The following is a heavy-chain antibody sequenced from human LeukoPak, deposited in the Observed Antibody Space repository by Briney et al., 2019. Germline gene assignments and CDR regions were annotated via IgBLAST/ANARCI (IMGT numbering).Heavy chain of an antibody. V-gene: IGHV3-23*01. CDR2: ISSSAVDT. J-gene: IGHJ4*02. CDR3: AKDSMVRGVIIPI. Sequence: GGSLRLSCAASGFTFSSYAMSWVRQAPGKGLEWVSAISSSAVDTWYADSVKGRFTISRDNSKDTLYLQMNSLRAEDTAVYYCAKDSMVRGVIIPIWGQGTLVTVSS. CDR1: GFTFSSYA. D-gene: IGHD3-10*01.